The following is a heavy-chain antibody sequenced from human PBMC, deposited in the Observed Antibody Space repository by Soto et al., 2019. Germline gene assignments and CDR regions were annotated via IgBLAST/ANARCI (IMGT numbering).Heavy chain of an antibody. D-gene: IGHD3-22*01. Sequence: GGSLRLSCAASGFTFSSYSMNWVRQAPGKGLEWVSSISSSSYIYYADSVKGRFTISRDNAKNSLYLQMNSLRAEDTAVYYCARDTYDSSGYYYVWGQGTLVTVSS. CDR1: GFTFSSYS. CDR2: ISSSSYI. V-gene: IGHV3-21*01. J-gene: IGHJ4*02. CDR3: ARDTYDSSGYYYV.